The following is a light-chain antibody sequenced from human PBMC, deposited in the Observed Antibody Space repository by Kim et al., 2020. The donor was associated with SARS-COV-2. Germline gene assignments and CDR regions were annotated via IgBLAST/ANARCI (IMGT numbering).Light chain of an antibody. J-gene: IGKJ1*01. CDR3: QQYNHWRT. CDR1: QRISST. CDR2: GAS. Sequence: SAPPGESPILSCRASQRISSTLAWYQQKPGQVPRLLIYGASTRATGVPARFSGSGSGTEFTLTISSLQSEDFAVYYCQQYNHWRTFGQGTKVDIK. V-gene: IGKV3-15*01.